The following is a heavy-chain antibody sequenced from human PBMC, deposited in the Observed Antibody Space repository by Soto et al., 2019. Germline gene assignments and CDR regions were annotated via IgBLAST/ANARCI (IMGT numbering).Heavy chain of an antibody. Sequence: QVQLQQWGAGLLTPSETLSLTCAVYGGSFSGYYWSWIRQPPGKGLEWIGEINHSGSTNYNPSLKSRVTISEDTCKNQSSLKRSSVTAADTAVYYCARGRIVAATLPLRYWGQGTLVTVSS. V-gene: IGHV4-34*01. CDR2: INHSGST. CDR1: GGSFSGYY. J-gene: IGHJ4*02. CDR3: ARGRIVAATLPLRY. D-gene: IGHD5-12*01.